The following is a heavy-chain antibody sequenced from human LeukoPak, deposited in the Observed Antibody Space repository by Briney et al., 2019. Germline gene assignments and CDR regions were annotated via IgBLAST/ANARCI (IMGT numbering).Heavy chain of an antibody. V-gene: IGHV3-15*01. CDR1: GFTFSNAW. D-gene: IGHD6-19*01. CDR2: IKTKTDGGTT. J-gene: IGHJ4*02. CDR3: STSYSSGWKSTFDY. Sequence: AGSLRLSCAASGFTFSNAWMSWVRQAPGKGLEWVSRIKTKTDGGTTDYAAPVKGRFTISRDDSRSTLYLQMNSLKTEDTAVYYCSTSYSSGWKSTFDYWGQGTLVTVSS.